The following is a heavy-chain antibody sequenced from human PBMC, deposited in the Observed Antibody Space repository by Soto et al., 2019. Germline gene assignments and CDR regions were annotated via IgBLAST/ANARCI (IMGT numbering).Heavy chain of an antibody. D-gene: IGHD1-26*01. CDR1: GFTFSNYD. CDR2: ISNDGSNK. V-gene: IGHV3-30*18. J-gene: IGHJ6*02. CDR3: AKGEDPNYYSAIDV. Sequence: QVQLVESGGGVVHPGTSLRLSCVASGFTFSNYDMYWVRQAPGKGLQWVALISNDGSNKYYSDSVQGRFTISRDNSKNTLYVQMNSLRVEDTAVYYCAKGEDPNYYSAIDVWGLGTTVTVSS.